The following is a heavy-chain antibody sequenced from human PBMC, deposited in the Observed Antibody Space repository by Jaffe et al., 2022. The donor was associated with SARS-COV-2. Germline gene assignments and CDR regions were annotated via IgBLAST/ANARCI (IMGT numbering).Heavy chain of an antibody. D-gene: IGHD3-10*01. CDR2: ISYHGSAQ. V-gene: IGHV3-30*04. Sequence: QEQLVESGGAVVQPGRALRLSCAASGYTFSSQAMHWVRQPPGKGLEWVAFISYHGSAQYYADYVKGRFTISRDNSKNTVSLQMNSLGAEDTAVYYCVRGFRYMDLWGNGTTVIVSS. J-gene: IGHJ6*03. CDR1: GYTFSSQA. CDR3: VRGFRYMDL.